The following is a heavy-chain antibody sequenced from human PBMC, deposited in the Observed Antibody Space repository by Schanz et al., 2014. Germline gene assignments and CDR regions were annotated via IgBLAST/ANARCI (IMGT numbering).Heavy chain of an antibody. CDR2: SKNKAARYTT. Sequence: EVQLVESGGGLVQPGGSLRLSCAASGFTFSDHYMEWVRQAPGKGLEWVGRSKNKAARYTTEYAASVRGRFTISRDNSKNTVYLQMGSLRAEDMAVYYCARKGLIEAVVPVYYYYGMDVWGQGTTVTVSS. D-gene: IGHD6-13*01. CDR1: GFTFSDHY. V-gene: IGHV3-72*01. J-gene: IGHJ6*02. CDR3: ARKGLIEAVVPVYYYYGMDV.